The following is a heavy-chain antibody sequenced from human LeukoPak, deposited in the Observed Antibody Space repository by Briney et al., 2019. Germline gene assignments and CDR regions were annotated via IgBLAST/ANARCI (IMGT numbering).Heavy chain of an antibody. Sequence: ASVKVSCKASGYTFTIYDINWVRQAAGQGLEWMGWMNPNSGNTVYAQKFQGRVTMTRNTSISTAYMELSSLRSEDTAVYYCARSVEQPENFWGQGTLVTVSS. CDR2: MNPNSGNT. J-gene: IGHJ4*02. V-gene: IGHV1-8*01. CDR3: ARSVEQPENF. CDR1: GYTFTIYD. D-gene: IGHD1-14*01.